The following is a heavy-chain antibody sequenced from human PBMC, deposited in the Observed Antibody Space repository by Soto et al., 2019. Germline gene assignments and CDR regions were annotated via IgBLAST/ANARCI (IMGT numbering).Heavy chain of an antibody. CDR3: ARDGAVGRAAAGTCVN. D-gene: IGHD6-13*01. Sequence: QVQLVESGGGVVQPGRSLRLSCAASGFTFSSYAMHWVRQAPGKGLEWVAVISYDGSNKYYADSVKGRFTISRDNSKNALYLQMNSLRAEDTAVYYCARDGAVGRAAAGTCVNWGQGTLVTVSS. CDR2: ISYDGSNK. CDR1: GFTFSSYA. V-gene: IGHV3-30-3*01. J-gene: IGHJ4*02.